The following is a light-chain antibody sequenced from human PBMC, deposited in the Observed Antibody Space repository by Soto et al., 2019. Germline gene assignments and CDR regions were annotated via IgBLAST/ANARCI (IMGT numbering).Light chain of an antibody. CDR2: DAS. CDR1: QSISSW. Sequence: DIQMTHSPSTLSASVVYRVTITCRASQSISSWLAWYQQKPGKAPKLLIYDASSLESGVPSRFSGSGSGTEFTLTISSLQPDDFATYYCKQYNSYWTCGQGNTVAIK. CDR3: KQYNSYWT. J-gene: IGKJ1*01. V-gene: IGKV1-5*01.